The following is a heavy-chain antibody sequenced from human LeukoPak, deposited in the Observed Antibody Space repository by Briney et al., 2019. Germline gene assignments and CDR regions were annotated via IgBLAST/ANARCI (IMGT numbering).Heavy chain of an antibody. D-gene: IGHD6-19*01. CDR3: AISSGGFDY. CDR1: GFTFSSYG. J-gene: IGHJ4*02. V-gene: IGHV3-30*03. CDR2: ISYDGSDK. Sequence: PGRSLRLSCAASGFTFSSYGIHWVRQAPGKGLEWVAVISYDGSDKYYAHSVKGRFTISRDSSKNTVYLQMNSLRAEDTAVYYCAISSGGFDYWGQGTLVTVSS.